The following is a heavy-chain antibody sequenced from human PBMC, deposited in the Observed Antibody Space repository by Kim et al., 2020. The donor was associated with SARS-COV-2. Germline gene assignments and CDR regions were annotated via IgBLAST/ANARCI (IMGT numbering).Heavy chain of an antibody. J-gene: IGHJ4*02. V-gene: IGHV1-18*01. CDR2: ISAYNGNT. Sequence: ASVKVSCKASGYTFTSYGISWVRQAPGQGLEWMGWISAYNGNTNYAQKLQGRVTMTTDTSTSTAYMELRSLRSDDTAVYYCARGSLRYSSSWGKAIDYWGQGTLVTVSS. CDR3: ARGSLRYSSSWGKAIDY. CDR1: GYTFTSYG. D-gene: IGHD6-13*01.